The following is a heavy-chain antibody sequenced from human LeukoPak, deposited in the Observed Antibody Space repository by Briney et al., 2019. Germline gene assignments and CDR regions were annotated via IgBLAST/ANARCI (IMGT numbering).Heavy chain of an antibody. CDR1: GFTVSGNY. V-gene: IGHV3-66*01. CDR2: IYSGGST. J-gene: IGHJ4*02. Sequence: GGSLRLSCAASGFTVSGNYMSWVPQAPGKGLEWVSVIYSGGSTDYVDSVKDRFTISRDNSKNTLYLQMNSLRAEDTAVYYCARDVEGPRDYWGQGTLVTVSS. CDR3: ARDVEGPRDY. D-gene: IGHD2-21*01.